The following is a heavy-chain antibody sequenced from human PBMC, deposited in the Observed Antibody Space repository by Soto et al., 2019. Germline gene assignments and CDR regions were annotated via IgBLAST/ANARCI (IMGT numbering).Heavy chain of an antibody. D-gene: IGHD2-15*01. Sequence: GGSLRLSCAASGFTFSTYAMNWVRQAPGKGLEWVSAIDGAFSGSGGTYYADSVKGRFTISRDNAKNSLYLQMNSLGVEDTAVYYCARDRGYDAHDYYYNAMDVWGQGTTVTVSS. CDR2: IDGAFSGSGGT. V-gene: IGHV3-23*01. CDR1: GFTFSTYA. J-gene: IGHJ6*02. CDR3: ARDRGYDAHDYYYNAMDV.